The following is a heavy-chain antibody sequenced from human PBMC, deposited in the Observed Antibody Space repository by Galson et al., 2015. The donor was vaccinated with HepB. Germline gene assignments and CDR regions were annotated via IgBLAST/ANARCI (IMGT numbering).Heavy chain of an antibody. CDR2: ISYVGTNK. V-gene: IGHV3-30*04. CDR1: GFTFSHYA. D-gene: IGHD3-9*01. J-gene: IGHJ6*02. CDR3: ASAVRFFDWLPFGLDV. Sequence: SLRLSCAASGFTFSHYAMHWVRQAPGKGLEWVAVISYVGTNKNYVDSVKGRFTSSRDNSMHTLYLQMNSLRIDDTAVYYCASAVRFFDWLPFGLDVWGQGTTVTVSS.